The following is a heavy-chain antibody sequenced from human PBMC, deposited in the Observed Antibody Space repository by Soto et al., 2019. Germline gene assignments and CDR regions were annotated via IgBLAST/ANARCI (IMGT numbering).Heavy chain of an antibody. Sequence: SETLSLTCTVSGGSVSSGSYYWSWIRQPPGKGLEWIGYIYYSGSTNYNPSLKSRVTISVDTSKNQFSLKLSSVTAADTAVYYCARDPIKMAAGFYYYGMDVWGQGTTVT. J-gene: IGHJ6*02. CDR1: GGSVSSGSYY. CDR3: ARDPIKMAAGFYYYGMDV. CDR2: IYYSGST. D-gene: IGHD3-9*01. V-gene: IGHV4-61*01.